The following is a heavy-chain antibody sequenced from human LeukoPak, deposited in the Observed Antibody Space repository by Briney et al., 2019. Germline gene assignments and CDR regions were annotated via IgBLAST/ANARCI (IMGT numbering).Heavy chain of an antibody. CDR3: ARHSRRYYGSGSLLNYYYMDV. J-gene: IGHJ6*03. V-gene: IGHV4-4*02. CDR2: IYHSGST. D-gene: IGHD3-10*01. Sequence: SETLSLTCAVSGGSISSSNWWSWIRQPPGKGLEWIGEIYHSGSTNYNPSLKSRVTISVDTSKNQFSLKLSSVTAADTAVYYCARHSRRYYGSGSLLNYYYMDVWGKGTTVTISS. CDR1: GGSISSSNW.